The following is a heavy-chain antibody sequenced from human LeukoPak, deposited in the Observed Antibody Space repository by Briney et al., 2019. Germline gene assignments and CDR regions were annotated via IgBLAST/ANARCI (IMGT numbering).Heavy chain of an antibody. CDR3: ATERNYYFDY. J-gene: IGHJ4*02. V-gene: IGHV3-48*02. Sequence: GGSLRLSCAASGFTFSVAAMTWVRQAPGKGLEWVSYISSGSSTTYYADSVKGRFTISRDNAKNSLYVQMNSLRDEDTAVYYCATERNYYFDYWGQGTLVTVSS. CDR2: ISSGSSTT. CDR1: GFTFSVAA.